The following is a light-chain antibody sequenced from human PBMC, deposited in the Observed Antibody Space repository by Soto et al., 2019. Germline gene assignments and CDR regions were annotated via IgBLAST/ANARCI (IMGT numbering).Light chain of an antibody. Sequence: EIVLTQSPDTLSLSPGERATLSCRASQSVSSSYLAWYQQKPGQAPRLLIYGASSRATGIPDRFSGSGSGTDFTLTISRLAPEDFAVYYCQQYGSSPRTFGQGTKVEIK. J-gene: IGKJ1*01. CDR2: GAS. V-gene: IGKV3-20*01. CDR3: QQYGSSPRT. CDR1: QSVSSSY.